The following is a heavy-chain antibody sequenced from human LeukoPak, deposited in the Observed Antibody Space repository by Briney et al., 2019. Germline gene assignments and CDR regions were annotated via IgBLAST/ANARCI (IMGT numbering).Heavy chain of an antibody. CDR2: IYYSGST. CDR1: GGSISSSSYY. V-gene: IGHV4-39*07. CDR3: ARTYYYDSSGSPFDY. Sequence: SETLSLTCTVSGGSISSSSYYWGWIRQPPGKGLEWIGSIYYSGSTYYNPSLKSRVTISVDTSKNQLSLKLSSVTAADTAVYYCARTYYYDSSGSPFDYWGQGTLVTVSS. D-gene: IGHD3-22*01. J-gene: IGHJ4*02.